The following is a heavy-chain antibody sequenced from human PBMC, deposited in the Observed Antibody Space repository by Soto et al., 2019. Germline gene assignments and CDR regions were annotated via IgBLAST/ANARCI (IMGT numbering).Heavy chain of an antibody. CDR1: GYTFTSYY. Sequence: ASVKVSCKASGYTFTSYYMHWVRQAPGQGLEWMGIINPSGGSTSYAQKFQGGVTMTRDTSTSTVYMELSSLRSEETAVYYCASRVQGSGWNRDAFDIWGQGTMVTVSS. V-gene: IGHV1-46*01. D-gene: IGHD3-10*01. CDR2: INPSGGST. CDR3: ASRVQGSGWNRDAFDI. J-gene: IGHJ3*02.